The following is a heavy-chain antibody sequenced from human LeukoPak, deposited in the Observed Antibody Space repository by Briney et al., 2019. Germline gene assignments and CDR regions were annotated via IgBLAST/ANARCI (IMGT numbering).Heavy chain of an antibody. CDR1: GYTFTGYY. V-gene: IGHV1-69-2*01. J-gene: IGHJ5*02. CDR2: VDPEDGET. CDR3: ATPSGGGSYDHWFDP. D-gene: IGHD2-15*01. Sequence: ASVKVSCKVSGYTFTGYYMHWVQQAPGKGLEWMGLVDPEDGETIYAEKFQGRVTITADTSTDTAYMELSSLRSEDTAVYYCATPSGGGSYDHWFDPWGQGTLVTVSS.